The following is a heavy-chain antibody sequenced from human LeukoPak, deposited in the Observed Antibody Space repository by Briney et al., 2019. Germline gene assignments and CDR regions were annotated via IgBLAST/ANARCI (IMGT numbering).Heavy chain of an antibody. CDR2: INQSGST. V-gene: IGHV4-34*01. J-gene: IGHJ4*02. Sequence: SETLSLTCAVYAGSFTGYYWTWIRQPPGKGLEWIGEINQSGSTNYKPSLKSRVAISVDTSKNQFSLKLSSVTAADTGVNYCARRVSDYDILPGYYTTYYFDYWGQGTLVTVSS. CDR1: AGSFTGYY. CDR3: ARRVSDYDILPGYYTTYYFDY. D-gene: IGHD3-9*01.